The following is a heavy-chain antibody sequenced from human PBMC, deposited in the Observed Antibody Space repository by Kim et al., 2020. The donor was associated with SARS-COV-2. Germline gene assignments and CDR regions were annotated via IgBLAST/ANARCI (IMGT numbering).Heavy chain of an antibody. V-gene: IGHV4-4*07. J-gene: IGHJ4*02. CDR2: YTRGRS. D-gene: IGHD3-16*02. Sequence: YTRGRSNYNPSLRSRVTMSVDMSKNQFSLKLSSVTAADTAVYYCASALGHWGQGTLVTVSS. CDR3: ASALGH.